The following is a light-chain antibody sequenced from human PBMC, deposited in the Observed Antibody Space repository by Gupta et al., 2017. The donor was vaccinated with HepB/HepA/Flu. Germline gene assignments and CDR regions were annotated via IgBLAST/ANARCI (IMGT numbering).Light chain of an antibody. CDR1: QDIRKS. V-gene: IGKV1-17*01. CDR2: ASS. Sequence: DIQVTQSPSSLSASVGDRVTITCRASQDIRKSLAWYEQKPGRVPKRLIYASSRLQSGVPSRFSGGGSGTEFTLTINSLQPEDFGSYYCQQHYSSPYTFGQGNKLEIK. J-gene: IGKJ2*01. CDR3: QQHYSSPYT.